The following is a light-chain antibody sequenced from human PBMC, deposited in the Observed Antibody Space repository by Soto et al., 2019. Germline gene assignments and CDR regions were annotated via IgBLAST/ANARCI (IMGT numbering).Light chain of an antibody. CDR2: AAA. CDR3: LQDYTYPFT. Sequence: AIQMTQSPSSLSASVGDRVTITCRASQDIRDDLGWYQHKPGKAPKLLIYAAASLQRGVPSRFSGSGSGTDFTLTINSLQPEDFATYYCLQDYTYPFTFGPGTKVDIQ. J-gene: IGKJ3*01. CDR1: QDIRDD. V-gene: IGKV1-6*01.